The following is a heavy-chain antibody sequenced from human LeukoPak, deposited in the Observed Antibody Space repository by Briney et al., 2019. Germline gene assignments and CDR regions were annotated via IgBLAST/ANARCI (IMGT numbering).Heavy chain of an antibody. Sequence: ASVKVSCKASGYTFTGYYMHCVRQAPVQGLEWMGWINPNSGGTNYAQKFQGRVTMTRDTSISTAYMELSRLRSDDTAVYYCASSIDSSSWYGTYNYYYNYMDVWGKGTTVTVSS. J-gene: IGHJ6*03. CDR1: GYTFTGYY. CDR2: INPNSGGT. CDR3: ASSIDSSSWYGTYNYYYNYMDV. D-gene: IGHD6-13*01. V-gene: IGHV1-2*02.